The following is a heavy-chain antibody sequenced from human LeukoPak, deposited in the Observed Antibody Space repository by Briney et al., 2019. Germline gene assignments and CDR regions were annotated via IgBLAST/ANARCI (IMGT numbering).Heavy chain of an antibody. J-gene: IGHJ4*02. CDR1: GFTFGSHA. V-gene: IGHV3-23*01. Sequence: GGSLRLSCEASGFTFGSHAMYWVRQAPGKGLEWVAGIFGSGGSPHYADPVKGRFTISRDNSRNTVYLQINSLRAEDTAVYYCGKAAVGYSSGQKPAWPVDYWGQGTLVTVSS. CDR2: IFGSGGSP. CDR3: GKAAVGYSSGQKPAWPVDY. D-gene: IGHD5-18*01.